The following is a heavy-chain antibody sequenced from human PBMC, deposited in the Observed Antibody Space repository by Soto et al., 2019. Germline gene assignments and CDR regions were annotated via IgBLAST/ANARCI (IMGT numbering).Heavy chain of an antibody. V-gene: IGHV3-23*01. CDR1: GFTFSSYA. J-gene: IGHJ4*02. D-gene: IGHD2-2*01. CDR3: AKGGSCSSTSCYLNDY. Sequence: EVQLLESGGGLVQPGGSLRLSCAASGFTFSSYAMSWVRQAPGKGLEWVSAISGSGGSTYYADSVKGRFTISRDNSKNTLYLQMNSLRAEDTAVYYCAKGGSCSSTSCYLNDYWGQGPLVTVSS. CDR2: ISGSGGST.